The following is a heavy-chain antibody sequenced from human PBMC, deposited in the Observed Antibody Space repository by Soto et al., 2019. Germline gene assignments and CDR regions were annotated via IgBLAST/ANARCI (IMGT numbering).Heavy chain of an antibody. CDR2: IVVDSNTA. CDR3: ARAIKRWEVNYYFDF. Sequence: QVVLLQSGAEVKAPGSSVRVSCQVSGSTFNNFAFSWVRQAPGNGPEWMGGIVVDSNTAEYSQRFQDRVTITADTSSKTLYMELGSLTFEDTAVYYCARAIKRWEVNYYFDFWGQGTLVTVSS. D-gene: IGHD1-26*01. J-gene: IGHJ4*02. V-gene: IGHV1-69*06. CDR1: GSTFNNFA.